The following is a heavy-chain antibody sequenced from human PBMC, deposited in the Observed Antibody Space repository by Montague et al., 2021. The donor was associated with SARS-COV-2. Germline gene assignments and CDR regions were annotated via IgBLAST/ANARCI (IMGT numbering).Heavy chain of an antibody. V-gene: IGHV4-59*08. J-gene: IGHJ4*02. Sequence: SETLSLTCTVSGGSISSFYWSWFRQPPGKGLEWIGYISDSGSTNYNPSLTSRVTMSVDTSKNQFSLKVNSVTAADTAVYYCARHYSAPLPAVYWGQGTLVTVSS. D-gene: IGHD4-11*01. CDR3: ARHYSAPLPAVY. CDR2: ISDSGST. CDR1: GGSISSFY.